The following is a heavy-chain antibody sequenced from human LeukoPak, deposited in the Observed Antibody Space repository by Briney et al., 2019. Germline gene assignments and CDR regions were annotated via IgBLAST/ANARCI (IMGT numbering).Heavy chain of an antibody. D-gene: IGHD3-22*01. CDR3: AGSRYFYDSGGRNWYFDL. CDR2: IYYSGST. Sequence: SETLSLTCTVSGGSISTYYWSWIRQPPGKGLEWIGRIYYSGSTNYNPSLKSRVTISVDTSKNHFSLRLSSVTAADTAVYYCAGSRYFYDSGGRNWYFDLWGRATLVTVSS. V-gene: IGHV4-59*01. CDR1: GGSISTYY. J-gene: IGHJ2*01.